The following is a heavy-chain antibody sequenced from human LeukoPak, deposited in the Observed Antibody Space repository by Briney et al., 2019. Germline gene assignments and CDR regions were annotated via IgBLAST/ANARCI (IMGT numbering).Heavy chain of an antibody. D-gene: IGHD2-15*01. CDR3: ARVIGGGWYSFYYMDV. CDR2: IFPSGGEI. J-gene: IGHJ6*03. V-gene: IGHV3-23*01. Sequence: GGSLRLSCEASGFTFSTFAMVWVRQPPGKGLEWVSSIFPSGGEIHYADSVRGRFTISRDNSKSTLSLQMNSLRAEDTAVYYCARVIGGGWYSFYYMDVWGKGTTVTISS. CDR1: GFTFSTFA.